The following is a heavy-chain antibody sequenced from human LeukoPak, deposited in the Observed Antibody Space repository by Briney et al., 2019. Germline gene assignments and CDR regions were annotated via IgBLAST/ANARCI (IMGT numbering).Heavy chain of an antibody. J-gene: IGHJ5*02. CDR1: GGSISSGSYY. V-gene: IGHV4-61*09. Sequence: SETLSLTCTVSGGSISSGSYYWSWIRQPARKGLEWIGHIYTNGNTNFNPSLKSRVTISVDTSKNQFSLNLNSVTAADTAVYYCARSGTYYNNWFDPWGQGTLVIVSS. D-gene: IGHD3-10*01. CDR2: IYTNGNT. CDR3: ARSGTYYNNWFDP.